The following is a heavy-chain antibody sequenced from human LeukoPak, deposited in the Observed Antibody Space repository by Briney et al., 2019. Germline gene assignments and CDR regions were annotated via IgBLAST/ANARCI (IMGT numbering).Heavy chain of an antibody. D-gene: IGHD3-22*01. CDR1: GGSISSYY. Sequence: SETLSLTCTVSGGSISSYYWSWIRQPPGKGLEWIGDIYYSGSTNYNPSLKSRVTISVDTSKNQFSLKLSSVTAADTAVYYCARIPRYSDSSGYYGGTFDYWGQGTLVTVSS. V-gene: IGHV4-59*01. J-gene: IGHJ4*02. CDR3: ARIPRYSDSSGYYGGTFDY. CDR2: IYYSGST.